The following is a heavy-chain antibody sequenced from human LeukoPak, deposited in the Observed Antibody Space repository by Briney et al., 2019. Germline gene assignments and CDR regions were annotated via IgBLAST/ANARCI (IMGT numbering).Heavy chain of an antibody. V-gene: IGHV1-46*03. CDR2: INPSGGST. Sequence: ASVKVSCKASGSTFTSYYMRWLRQAPGQGVEWMGIINPSGGSTSFARKFQVRVTMTRDTSPSTVYRELSSLSSEDRAVYYCALGTYYYDSSGYFGFDAFDIWGQGTMVTVSS. CDR3: ALGTYYYDSSGYFGFDAFDI. CDR1: GSTFTSYY. D-gene: IGHD3-22*01. J-gene: IGHJ3*02.